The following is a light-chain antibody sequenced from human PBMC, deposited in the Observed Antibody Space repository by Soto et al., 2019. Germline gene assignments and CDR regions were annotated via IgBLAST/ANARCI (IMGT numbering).Light chain of an antibody. V-gene: IGLV2-14*01. Sequence: QSALTQPASVSGSPGQSITISCTGTSSDVGGYNYVSWYQQHPGKAPKLMIYDVSYRPSGVSNRFSGSKSGNTASLTISGLHPEDEADYYCSSYTSSSTLEVFGGGTKLTVL. CDR2: DVS. J-gene: IGLJ2*01. CDR1: SSDVGGYNY. CDR3: SSYTSSSTLEV.